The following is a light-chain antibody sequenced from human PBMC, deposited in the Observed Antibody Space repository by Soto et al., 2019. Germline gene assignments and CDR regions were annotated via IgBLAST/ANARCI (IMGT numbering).Light chain of an antibody. CDR1: QSISSW. J-gene: IGKJ4*01. V-gene: IGKV1-5*03. CDR2: KAS. CDR3: QQYNDYPLT. Sequence: DIQMTQSPSSLSASVGDRVTITCRASQSISSWLAWYQQKPGKAPKFLIYKASILASGVPSTFSGSGSGTEFTLTISSLQPDDFAIYYCQQYNDYPLTFGGGTKVDIK.